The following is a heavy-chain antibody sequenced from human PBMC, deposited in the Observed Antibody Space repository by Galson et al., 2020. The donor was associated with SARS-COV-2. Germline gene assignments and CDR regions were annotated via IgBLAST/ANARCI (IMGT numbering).Heavy chain of an antibody. Sequence: SETLSLTCTVSGGSISSSSYYWGWIRQPPGKGLEWIGSIYYSGSTYYNPSLKSRVTITVDTSKNQFPLKLSSVTAADTAVYYCARHTRIVVVPAAVDYWGQGTLVTVSS. V-gene: IGHV4-39*01. D-gene: IGHD2-2*01. CDR2: IYYSGST. CDR3: ARHTRIVVVPAAVDY. J-gene: IGHJ4*02. CDR1: GGSISSSSYY.